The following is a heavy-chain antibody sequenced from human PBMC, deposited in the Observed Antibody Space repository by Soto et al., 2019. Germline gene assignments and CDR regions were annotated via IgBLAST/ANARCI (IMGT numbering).Heavy chain of an antibody. CDR3: ARDSPGGYRGYDRGFDP. J-gene: IGHJ5*02. D-gene: IGHD5-12*01. CDR2: IYYSGST. V-gene: IGHV4-59*01. CDR1: GGSISSYY. Sequence: SETLSLTCTVSGGSISSYYWSWIRQPPGKGLEWIGYIYYSGSTNYNPSLKSRVTISVATSKNQFSLKLSSVTAADTAVYYCARDSPGGYRGYDRGFDPWGQGTLVTVSS.